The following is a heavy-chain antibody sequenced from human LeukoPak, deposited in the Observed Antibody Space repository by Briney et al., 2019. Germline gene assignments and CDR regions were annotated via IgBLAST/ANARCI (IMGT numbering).Heavy chain of an antibody. CDR1: GYTFTSYY. Sequence: ASVKVSCKASGYTFTSYYMNWVRQAPGQGLEWVGLINPTGGSTGSAQKFQGRVTMTTDMSTSTEYMEFSSLRSEDTAVYYCARYTSVGDSAWWFDPWGQGTLVTVSS. J-gene: IGHJ5*02. CDR3: ARYTSVGDSAWWFDP. V-gene: IGHV1-46*01. CDR2: INPTGGST. D-gene: IGHD5-12*01.